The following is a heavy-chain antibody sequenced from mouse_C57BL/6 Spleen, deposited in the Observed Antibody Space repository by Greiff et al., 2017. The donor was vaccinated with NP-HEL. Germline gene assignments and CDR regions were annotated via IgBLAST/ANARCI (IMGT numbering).Heavy chain of an antibody. CDR1: GYTFTSYW. CDR2: IYPGSGST. Sequence: QVQLQQSGAELVKPGASVKMSCKASGYTFTSYWITWVKQRPGQGLEWIGDIYPGSGSTNYNEKFKSKATLTVDTSSSTAYMQLSSLTSEDSAVYYCARGGVTTVEFAYWGQGTLVTVSA. D-gene: IGHD1-1*01. CDR3: ARGGVTTVEFAY. J-gene: IGHJ3*01. V-gene: IGHV1-55*01.